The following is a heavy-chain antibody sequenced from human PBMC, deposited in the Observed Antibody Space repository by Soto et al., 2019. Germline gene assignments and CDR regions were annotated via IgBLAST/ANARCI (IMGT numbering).Heavy chain of an antibody. CDR2: IDPSDSYT. Sequence: PGESLKISCQGSGYSFTSYWLSWVRQMPGKGLEWMGRIDPSDSYTNYSPAFQGHVTISADKSISTAYLQWSSLKASDTAMYYCARPGYCSGGSCPNDAFDIWGQGTMVTVSS. CDR3: ARPGYCSGGSCPNDAFDI. CDR1: GYSFTSYW. D-gene: IGHD2-15*01. J-gene: IGHJ3*02. V-gene: IGHV5-10-1*01.